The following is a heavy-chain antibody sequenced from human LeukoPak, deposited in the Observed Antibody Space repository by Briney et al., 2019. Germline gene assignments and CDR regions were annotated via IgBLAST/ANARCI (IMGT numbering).Heavy chain of an antibody. V-gene: IGHV3-7*01. J-gene: IGHJ3*02. Sequence: SGGSPRLSCAASGFSFSTHWMSWFRQAPGKGLEWVALIKQDGSVIHYVDSVKGRFTISRDNAKNSLSLQMNSLRADDTAVYYCAGDEGWTFDIWGQGTKVTVSS. CDR1: GFSFSTHW. D-gene: IGHD5-24*01. CDR3: AGDEGWTFDI. CDR2: IKQDGSVI.